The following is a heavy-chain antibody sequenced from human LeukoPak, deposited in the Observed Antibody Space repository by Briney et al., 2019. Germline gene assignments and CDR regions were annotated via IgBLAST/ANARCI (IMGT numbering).Heavy chain of an antibody. CDR2: ISYDGSNK. Sequence: GGSLRLSCAASGFTFSSYAMHWVRQAPGKGLEWVAVISYDGSNKHYADSVKGRFTISRDNSKNTLYLQMNSLRAEDTAVYYCARDAFDAFDIWGQGTMVTVPS. J-gene: IGHJ3*02. D-gene: IGHD3-16*01. CDR3: ARDAFDAFDI. V-gene: IGHV3-30-3*01. CDR1: GFTFSSYA.